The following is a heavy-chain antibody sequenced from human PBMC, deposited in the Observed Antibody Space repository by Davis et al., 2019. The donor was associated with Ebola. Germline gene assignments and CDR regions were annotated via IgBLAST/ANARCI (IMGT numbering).Heavy chain of an antibody. J-gene: IGHJ6*02. CDR2: ISSSSRTT. Sequence: GESLKISCAASGFTLSSYSMNWVRQAPGKGLEWVAYISSSSRTTYNADSVKGRFTISRDNAKNSLYLQMNSLRDEDTAVYYCAGRIVLVPAATPLLYGMDVWGQGTTVTVSS. V-gene: IGHV3-48*02. CDR1: GFTLSSYS. D-gene: IGHD2-2*02. CDR3: AGRIVLVPAATPLLYGMDV.